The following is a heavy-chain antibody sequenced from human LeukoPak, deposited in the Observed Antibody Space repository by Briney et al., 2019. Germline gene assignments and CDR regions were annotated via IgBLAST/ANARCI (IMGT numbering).Heavy chain of an antibody. D-gene: IGHD3-10*01. CDR3: ARGEPMVRGAPYNWFDP. J-gene: IGHJ5*02. Sequence: SETLSLTCAVYGGSFSGYYWSWIRQPPGKGLEWIGEIKHSGSTNYNPSLKSRVTISVDTSKNQFSLKLSSVTAADTAVYYCARGEPMVRGAPYNWFDPWGQGTLVTVSS. CDR1: GGSFSGYY. V-gene: IGHV4-34*01. CDR2: IKHSGST.